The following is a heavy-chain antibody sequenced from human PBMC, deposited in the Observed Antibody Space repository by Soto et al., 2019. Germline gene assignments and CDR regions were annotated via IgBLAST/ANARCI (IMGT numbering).Heavy chain of an antibody. J-gene: IGHJ5*02. D-gene: IGHD2-15*01. CDR3: ARGVWDCSCGSCSGWFDP. CDR2: IIPLLGTV. Sequence: QVQLVQSGAEVKQPGSSVKVSCKASGGSFSSYAISWVRQAPGQGLEWMGGIIPLLGTVNYAQKFEDRVSSTADESTSTACMDLSRLRSEDTAVYYCARGVWDCSCGSCSGWFDPWGQGTLISVSS. CDR1: GGSFSSYA. V-gene: IGHV1-69*01.